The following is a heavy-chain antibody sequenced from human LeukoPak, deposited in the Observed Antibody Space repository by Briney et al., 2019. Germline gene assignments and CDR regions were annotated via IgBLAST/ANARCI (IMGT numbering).Heavy chain of an antibody. Sequence: SEALSLTCTVSGDSITNYFWSWIRQPPGKGLEWIGYIYYTGSTNYKPSLRSRVTISVDTSTNQFSLRLRSLTAADTAVYYCARGRVAYSAYYFDYWGQGTLVTVSS. CDR3: ARGRVAYSAYYFDY. CDR2: IYYTGST. CDR1: GDSITNYF. D-gene: IGHD2-15*01. J-gene: IGHJ4*02. V-gene: IGHV4-59*01.